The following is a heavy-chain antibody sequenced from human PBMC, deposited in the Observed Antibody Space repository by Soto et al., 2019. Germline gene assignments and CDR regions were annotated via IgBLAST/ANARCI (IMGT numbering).Heavy chain of an antibody. CDR1: GGTISGYY. CDR3: ARGQRFSDWFDP. J-gene: IGHJ5*02. Sequence: SETLSLTCSVSGGTISGYYWTWIRQPAGKGLEWIGRTYSSGNTKYNPSLQSRATMSLDTSNNQFSLRLTSVTAADTAVYYCARGQRFSDWFDPWGQGTLVTVSS. D-gene: IGHD3-3*01. V-gene: IGHV4-4*07. CDR2: TYSSGNT.